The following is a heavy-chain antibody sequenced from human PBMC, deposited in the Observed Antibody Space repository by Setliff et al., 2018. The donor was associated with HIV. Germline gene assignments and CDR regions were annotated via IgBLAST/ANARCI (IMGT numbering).Heavy chain of an antibody. V-gene: IGHV1-2*02. CDR3: AKTSPKDGYSSDF. CDR2: INAESGDT. Sequence: ASVKVSCKASGYTFTDYYIQWVRQAPGQGLEWMGWINAESGDTNYAEKFLGRVTMTRKTSINTAYMELTRLKSHDTAVYYCAKTSPKDGYSSDFWGQGTPVTVSS. CDR1: GYTFTDYY. D-gene: IGHD4-4*01. J-gene: IGHJ4*02.